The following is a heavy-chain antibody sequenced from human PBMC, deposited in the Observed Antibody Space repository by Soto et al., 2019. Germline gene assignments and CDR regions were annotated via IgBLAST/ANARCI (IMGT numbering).Heavy chain of an antibody. V-gene: IGHV3-74*01. CDR1: GFTFSTYW. CDR2: ISRDGSRT. Sequence: EVQLVESGGGLVQPGGSLRLSCAVSGFTFSTYWMHWVRQVPGTGLVWVSRISRDGSRTSYADSVKGRFTISRDNAKNTLYRQMRSLRAEDSAVYFCVRDRDFYDGRGYASPGDAFDVWGQGTVVSVSS. J-gene: IGHJ3*01. D-gene: IGHD3-22*01. CDR3: VRDRDFYDGRGYASPGDAFDV.